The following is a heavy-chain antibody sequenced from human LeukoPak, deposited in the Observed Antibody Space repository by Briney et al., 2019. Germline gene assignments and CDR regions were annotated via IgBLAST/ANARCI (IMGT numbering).Heavy chain of an antibody. CDR1: GYTFTDYY. CDR2: TNPNSGGT. D-gene: IGHD2-2*01. Sequence: GASVKVSCKGSGYTFTDYYIHWVRQAPGQGLEWMGRTNPNSGGTNYAQKFRGRVTMTRDTSIASAYMELTSLTSDDTASYYCARGSCSSSNCFPDYWGQGTLVTVSS. CDR3: ARGSCSSSNCFPDY. V-gene: IGHV1-2*06. J-gene: IGHJ4*02.